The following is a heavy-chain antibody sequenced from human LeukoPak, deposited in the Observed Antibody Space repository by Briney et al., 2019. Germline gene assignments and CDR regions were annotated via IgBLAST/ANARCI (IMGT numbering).Heavy chain of an antibody. D-gene: IGHD2-2*01. CDR3: ARVRLAEVPAAMTPNYFDY. V-gene: IGHV4-59*11. Sequence: SETLSLTCTVSGGSISSHYWSWIRQPPGKGLEWIGYIYYSGSTNYNPSLKSRVTISVDTSKNQFSLKLSSVTAADTAVYYCARVRLAEVPAAMTPNYFDYWGQGTLVTVSS. J-gene: IGHJ4*02. CDR1: GGSISSHY. CDR2: IYYSGST.